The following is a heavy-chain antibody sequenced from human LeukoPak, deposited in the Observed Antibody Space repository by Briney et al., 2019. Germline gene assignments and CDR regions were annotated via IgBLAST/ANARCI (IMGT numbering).Heavy chain of an antibody. CDR3: ANGGIFGTTHFDY. CDR2: ISGSGGST. J-gene: IGHJ4*02. Sequence: GGSLRLSCAASGFTFSSYWMHWVRQAPGKGLEWVSAISGSGGSTYYADSVKGRFTVSRDNSKNTLYLQMNSLRAEDTAVYYCANGGIFGTTHFDYWGQGTLVTVSS. D-gene: IGHD1-26*01. CDR1: GFTFSSYW. V-gene: IGHV3-23*01.